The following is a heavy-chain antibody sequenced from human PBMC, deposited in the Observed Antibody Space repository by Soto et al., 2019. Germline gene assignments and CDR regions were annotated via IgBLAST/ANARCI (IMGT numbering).Heavy chain of an antibody. CDR3: ARVPVLRYFDWSPSGMDV. V-gene: IGHV4-59*01. Sequence: PSAILSLTCTVSGGSISSYYWSWIRQPPGKGLEWIGYIYYSGSTNYNPSLKSRVTISVDTSKNQFSLKLSSVTAADTAVYYCARVPVLRYFDWSPSGMDVWGQGTTVTVSS. J-gene: IGHJ6*02. D-gene: IGHD3-9*01. CDR1: GGSISSYY. CDR2: IYYSGST.